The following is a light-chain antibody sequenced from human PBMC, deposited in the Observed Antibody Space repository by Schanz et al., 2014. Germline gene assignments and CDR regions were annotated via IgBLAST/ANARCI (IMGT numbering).Light chain of an antibody. CDR1: SSDVGAYNY. Sequence: QSALTQPRSVSGSPGQSVTISCTGTSSDVGAYNYVSWYQQHPGKVPKLLIYDVINRPSGVAYRFSGSKSGNTASLTISGLQAEDEADYYCSSYTTRSTLVFGAGTKLTVL. V-gene: IGLV2-14*03. CDR3: SSYTTRSTLV. J-gene: IGLJ1*01. CDR2: DVI.